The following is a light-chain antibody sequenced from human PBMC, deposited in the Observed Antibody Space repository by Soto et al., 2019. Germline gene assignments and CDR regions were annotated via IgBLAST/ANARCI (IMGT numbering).Light chain of an antibody. CDR2: GAS. Sequence: EIVLTXSPGXLSXSXGERATLSCRASQSVSSSYLAWYQQKPGQAPRLLIYGASSRATGIPDRFSGSGSGTDFTLTISRLEPEDFAVYYCQQYGSSPAFGGGTKVEIK. CDR3: QQYGSSPA. V-gene: IGKV3-20*01. CDR1: QSVSSSY. J-gene: IGKJ4*01.